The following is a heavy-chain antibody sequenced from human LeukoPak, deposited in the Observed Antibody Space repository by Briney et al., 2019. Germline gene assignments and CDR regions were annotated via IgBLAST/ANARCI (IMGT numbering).Heavy chain of an antibody. CDR1: GFTFSSYA. J-gene: IGHJ4*02. D-gene: IGHD4-11*01. CDR3: ARRTTKKNYSDCILDY. Sequence: GGSLRLSCAASGFTFSSYAIHWVRQAPGKGLEWVAVISYDGSNKYYADSVKGRFTISRDNSKNTLYLQMNSLRAEDTAVYYCARRTTKKNYSDCILDYWGQGTLVTVSS. V-gene: IGHV3-30*04. CDR2: ISYDGSNK.